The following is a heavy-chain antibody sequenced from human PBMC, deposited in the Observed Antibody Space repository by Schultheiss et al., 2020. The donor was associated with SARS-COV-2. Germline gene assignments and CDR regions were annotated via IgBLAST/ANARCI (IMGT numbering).Heavy chain of an antibody. J-gene: IGHJ6*02. CDR2: ISSSGSTI. CDR3: ATLYQLPPYYYYGMDV. D-gene: IGHD2-2*01. CDR1: GFTFSDYY. Sequence: GGSLRLSCAASGFTFSDYYMSWIRQAPGKGLEWVSYISSSGSTIYYADSVKGRFTISRDNAKNSLYLQMNSLRAEDTAVYYCATLYQLPPYYYYGMDVWGQGTTVTVSS. V-gene: IGHV3-11*04.